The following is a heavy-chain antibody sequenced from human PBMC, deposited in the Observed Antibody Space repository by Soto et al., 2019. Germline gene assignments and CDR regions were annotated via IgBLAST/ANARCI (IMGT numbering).Heavy chain of an antibody. CDR3: ARVPDV. CDR1: GGCRSRGGYS. J-gene: IGHJ6*02. Sequence: SETRSLTCGVSGGCRSRGGYSWSWIRQPPGKGLEWIGYIYHNGSPYYNPSLKSRVTISVDRSKNRFSLKLSSVTAADTAVYYCARVPDVWGQGTTVTSP. V-gene: IGHV4-30-2*01. CDR2: IYHNGSP.